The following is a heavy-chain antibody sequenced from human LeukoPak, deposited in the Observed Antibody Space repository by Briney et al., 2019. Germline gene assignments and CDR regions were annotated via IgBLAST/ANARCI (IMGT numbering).Heavy chain of an antibody. D-gene: IGHD6-13*01. CDR1: GFTFSDYS. CDR3: VKDMKIKAAGYYFDY. CDR2: IANDGRDK. Sequence: PGGSLRLSCAASGFTFSDYSMHWVRQAPGKGLEWVAVIANDGRDKKYADSVRGRFTISRDNSKNTVYLQMNSLRAEDTAVFYCVKDMKIKAAGYYFDYWGQGTLVTVSS. J-gene: IGHJ4*02. V-gene: IGHV3-30*18.